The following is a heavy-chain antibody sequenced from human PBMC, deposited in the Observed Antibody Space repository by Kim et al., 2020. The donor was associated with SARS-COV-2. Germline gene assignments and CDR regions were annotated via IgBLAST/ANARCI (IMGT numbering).Heavy chain of an antibody. Sequence: ASVKVSCKASGYTFTSYDINWVRQATGQGLEWMGWMNPNSGNTGYAQKFQGRVTMTRNTSISTAYMELSSLRSEDTAVYYCARGVYGSGSYYNEDYYYYYGMDVWGQGTTVTVSS. D-gene: IGHD3-10*01. J-gene: IGHJ6*02. CDR2: MNPNSGNT. CDR1: GYTFTSYD. V-gene: IGHV1-8*01. CDR3: ARGVYGSGSYYNEDYYYYYGMDV.